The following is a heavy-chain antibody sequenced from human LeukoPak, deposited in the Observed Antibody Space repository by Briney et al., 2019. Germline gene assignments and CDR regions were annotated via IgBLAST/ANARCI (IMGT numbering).Heavy chain of an antibody. J-gene: IGHJ4*02. V-gene: IGHV3-30*04. Sequence: GGSLRLSCATSGFPFSSYDMHWVRQAPGKGLEWVAVILFHGKNEYYADSVKGRFTISRDTSNDTLFLQMNSLRVEDAAVYYCAREEGFGEYGNFNPGHYWGQGTLVTVSS. CDR2: ILFHGKNE. CDR3: AREEGFGEYGNFNPGHY. D-gene: IGHD3-10*01. CDR1: GFPFSSYD.